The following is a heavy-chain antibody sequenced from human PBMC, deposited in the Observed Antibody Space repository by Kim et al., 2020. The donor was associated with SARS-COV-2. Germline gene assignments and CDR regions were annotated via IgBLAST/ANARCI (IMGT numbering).Heavy chain of an antibody. CDR3: ARPARLLGDAFDI. J-gene: IGHJ3*02. CDR2: IYYSGST. V-gene: IGHV4-39*01. Sequence: SETLSLTCTVSGGSISSSSYYWGWIRQPPGKGLEWIGSIYYSGSTYYNPSLKSRVTISVDTSKNQFSLKLSSVTAADTAVYYCARPARLLGDAFDIWGQGTMVTVSS. D-gene: IGHD2-15*01. CDR1: GGSISSSSYY.